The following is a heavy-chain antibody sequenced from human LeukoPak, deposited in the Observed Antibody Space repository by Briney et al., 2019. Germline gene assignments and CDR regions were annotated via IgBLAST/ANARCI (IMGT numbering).Heavy chain of an antibody. CDR3: ARLCYGSGNNWFDP. J-gene: IGHJ5*02. D-gene: IGHD3-10*01. CDR1: GGSISTYY. CDR2: IYHSGST. Sequence: PSETLSLTCTVSGGSISTYYWTWIRQPPGKGLEWIGYIYHSGSTKYNSSLKSRVTMSVDTSKNQFSLKLSSVTAADTAVYYCARLCYGSGNNWFDPWGQGTLVTVSS. V-gene: IGHV4-59*08.